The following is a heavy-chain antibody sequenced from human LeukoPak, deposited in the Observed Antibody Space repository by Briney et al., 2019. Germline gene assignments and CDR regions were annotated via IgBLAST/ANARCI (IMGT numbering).Heavy chain of an antibody. D-gene: IGHD2-2*02. Sequence: SETLSLTCAVYGGSFSGYYWSWIRQPPGKGLEWIGEINHSGSTNYNPSLKSRVTISVDTSKNQFSLKLSSVTAADTAVYYCARAWIVVVPAAIPQGDAFDIWGQGTMVTVSS. CDR1: GGSFSGYY. CDR3: ARAWIVVVPAAIPQGDAFDI. V-gene: IGHV4-34*01. CDR2: INHSGST. J-gene: IGHJ3*02.